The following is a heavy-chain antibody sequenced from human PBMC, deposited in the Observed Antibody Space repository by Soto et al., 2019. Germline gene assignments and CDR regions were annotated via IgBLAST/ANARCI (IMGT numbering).Heavy chain of an antibody. CDR2: IYYSGST. CDR1: GGSISSSSYY. D-gene: IGHD3-10*01. J-gene: IGHJ6*02. V-gene: IGHV4-39*01. Sequence: PSETLSLTCTVSGGSISSSSYYWGWIRQPPGKGLEWIGSIYYSGSTYYNPSLKSRVTISVDTSKNQFSLKLSSVTAADTAVYYCAGLTGRYYGFDYYYYGMDVWGQGTTVTVSS. CDR3: AGLTGRYYGFDYYYYGMDV.